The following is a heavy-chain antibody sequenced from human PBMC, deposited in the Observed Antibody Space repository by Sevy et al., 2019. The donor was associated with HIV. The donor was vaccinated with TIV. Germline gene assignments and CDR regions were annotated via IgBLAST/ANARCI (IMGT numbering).Heavy chain of an antibody. Sequence: ASVKVSGKASGYTFTSYYMHWVRQAPGQGLEWMGIINPSGGSTRYAQKFQGRVTMTRDTSTSTVYMGLSSLRSEDMVVYYHARQPRGSYYDSSGRTAFDIWGQGTMVTVS. CDR2: INPSGGST. CDR3: ARQPRGSYYDSSGRTAFDI. D-gene: IGHD3-22*01. CDR1: GYTFTSYY. V-gene: IGHV1-46*01. J-gene: IGHJ3*02.